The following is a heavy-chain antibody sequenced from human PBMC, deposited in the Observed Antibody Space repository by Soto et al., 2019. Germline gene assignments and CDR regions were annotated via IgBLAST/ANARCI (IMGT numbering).Heavy chain of an antibody. D-gene: IGHD5-12*01. CDR1: GFTFSSYA. CDR3: ARGFGWLQLRVDY. Sequence: QVQLVESGGGVVQPGRSLRLSCAASGFTFSSYAMHWVRQAPGKGLEWVAVISYDGSNKYYADSVKGRFTISRDNSKNTLYLQMNSLRAEDTAVYYYARGFGWLQLRVDYWGQGTLVTVSS. V-gene: IGHV3-30-3*01. J-gene: IGHJ4*02. CDR2: ISYDGSNK.